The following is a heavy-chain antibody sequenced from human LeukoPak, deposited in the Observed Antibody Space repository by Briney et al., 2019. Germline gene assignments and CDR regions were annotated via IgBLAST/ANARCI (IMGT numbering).Heavy chain of an antibody. CDR1: GYTFTGYY. V-gene: IGHV1-2*04. J-gene: IGHJ3*02. CDR2: INPNSGGT. Sequence: ASVKVSCKASGYTFTGYYMHWVRQAPGQGLEWMGWINPNSGGTNYAQKFQGWVTMTRDTSISTAYMELSRLRSDDTAVYYCAAIGGITIFGGGEAFDIWGQGTMVTVSS. D-gene: IGHD3-3*01. CDR3: AAIGGITIFGGGEAFDI.